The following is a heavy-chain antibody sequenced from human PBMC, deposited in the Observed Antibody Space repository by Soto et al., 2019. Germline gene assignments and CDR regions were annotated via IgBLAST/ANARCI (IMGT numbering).Heavy chain of an antibody. CDR3: ARGITGTALFDY. J-gene: IGHJ4*02. V-gene: IGHV4-30-4*01. Sequence: SETLSLTCTVSGGSISSGDYYWSWIRQPPGKGLEWIGYIYYSGSTYYNPSLKSRVAISVDTSKNQFSLKLSSVTAADTAVYYCARGITGTALFDYWGQGTLVTVSS. CDR1: GGSISSGDYY. D-gene: IGHD1-7*01. CDR2: IYYSGST.